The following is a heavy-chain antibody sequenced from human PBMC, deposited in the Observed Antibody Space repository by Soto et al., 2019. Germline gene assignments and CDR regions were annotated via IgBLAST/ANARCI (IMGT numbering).Heavy chain of an antibody. CDR1: GFTLRTYW. CDR3: AKARGSAAGTPFDY. J-gene: IGHJ4*02. D-gene: IGHD6-13*01. V-gene: IGHV3-21*01. CDR2: INRSGSYI. Sequence: GGSLRLSCAASGFTLRTYWMSWVRQAPGKGLEWVSNINRSGSYIYYADSVKGRFTISRDNAKNSLYLQMNSLRAEDTAVYYCAKARGSAAGTPFDYWGQGTLVTVSS.